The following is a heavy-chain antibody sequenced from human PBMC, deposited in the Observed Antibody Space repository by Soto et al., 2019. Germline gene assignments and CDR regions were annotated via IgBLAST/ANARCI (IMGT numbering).Heavy chain of an antibody. CDR3: ARGGGLYWYFDL. D-gene: IGHD3-16*01. CDR1: GYTFTSYA. J-gene: IGHJ2*01. Sequence: QVQLVQSGAEVKKPGASVKVSCKASGYTFTSYAMHWVRQAPGQRLEWMGWINAGNGNTKYSQNFQGRVTITRDTSASTAYMALSSLRSEDTAVYYCARGGGLYWYFDLWGRGTLVTVSS. CDR2: INAGNGNT. V-gene: IGHV1-3*01.